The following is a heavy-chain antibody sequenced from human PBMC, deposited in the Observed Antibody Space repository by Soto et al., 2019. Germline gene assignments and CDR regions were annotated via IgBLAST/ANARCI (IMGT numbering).Heavy chain of an antibody. CDR2: IYWDDDK. Sequence: QITLKESGPTLVKPTQTLTLTCIFSGFSISTSGVGVGWIRQPPGKALEWLALIYWDDDKRYSPILKSRLTITKDTSKNQVVLTMTTMDPVDTATYYCAHRDGNMVRGVISFDYWGQGTLVTVSS. V-gene: IGHV2-5*02. J-gene: IGHJ4*02. CDR3: AHRDGNMVRGVISFDY. D-gene: IGHD3-10*01. CDR1: GFSISTSGVG.